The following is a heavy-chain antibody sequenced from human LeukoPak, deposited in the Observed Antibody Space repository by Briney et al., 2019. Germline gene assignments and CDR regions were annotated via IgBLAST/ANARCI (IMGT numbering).Heavy chain of an antibody. J-gene: IGHJ4*02. D-gene: IGHD6-13*01. Sequence: PGGSLRLSCAASGFTFSTYSMNWVRQAPGEGLEGVSSISSSSSYIYYADSVKGRFTISRDNAKNSLYLQMNSLRAEDTAVYYCARDRESSSWFDYWGQGTLVTVSS. V-gene: IGHV3-21*01. CDR3: ARDRESSSWFDY. CDR1: GFTFSTYS. CDR2: ISSSSSYI.